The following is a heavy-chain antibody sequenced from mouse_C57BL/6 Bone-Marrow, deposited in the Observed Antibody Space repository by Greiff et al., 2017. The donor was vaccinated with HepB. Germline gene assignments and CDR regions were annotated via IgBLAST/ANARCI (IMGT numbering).Heavy chain of an antibody. Sequence: QVQLQQPGAELVRPGTSVKLSCKASGYTFTSYWMHWVKQRPGQGLEWIGVIDPSDSYTNYNQKFKGKATLTVDTSSSTAYMQLSCLTSEDSAVYYCARLFPYYAMDYWGQGTSVTVSS. V-gene: IGHV1-59*01. CDR1: GYTFTSYW. J-gene: IGHJ4*01. CDR3: ARLFPYYAMDY. CDR2: IDPSDSYT.